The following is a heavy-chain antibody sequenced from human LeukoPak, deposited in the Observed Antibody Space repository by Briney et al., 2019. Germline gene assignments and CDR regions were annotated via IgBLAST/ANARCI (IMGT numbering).Heavy chain of an antibody. J-gene: IGHJ3*02. CDR1: GYSISSGYY. CDR2: IYHSGST. V-gene: IGHV4-38-2*02. CDR3: ARAKGRQWLAFDI. Sequence: SETLSLTCTVSGYSISSGYYWGWIRQPPGKGLEWIGSIYHSGSTYYNPSLKSRVTISVDTSKNQFSLKLSSVTAADTAVYYCARAKGRQWLAFDIWGQGTMVTVSS. D-gene: IGHD6-19*01.